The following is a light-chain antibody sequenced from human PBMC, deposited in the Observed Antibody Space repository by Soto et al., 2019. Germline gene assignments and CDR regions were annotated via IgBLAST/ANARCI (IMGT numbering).Light chain of an antibody. CDR3: QQYNTYAT. J-gene: IGKJ1*01. V-gene: IGKV1-13*02. CDR2: DAS. Sequence: AIQLTQSPSSLSASVGDSVTITCRASQGITSYLAWYQQKPGKAPKLLIYDASSLESGVPSRFSGSGSGTEFTLTISSLQPDDFATYYCQQYNTYATFGQGTKVDIK. CDR1: QGITSY.